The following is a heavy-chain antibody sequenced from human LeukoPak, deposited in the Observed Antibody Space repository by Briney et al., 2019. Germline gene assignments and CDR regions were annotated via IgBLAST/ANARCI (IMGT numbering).Heavy chain of an antibody. CDR2: INHSGST. Sequence: SETLSLTCAVYGGSFSGYYWSWIRQPPGKGLEWIGEINHSGSTNYNPSLKSRVTISVDTSKNQFSLKLSSVTAADTAVYYCARGPLSLYYYYYGMDVWGQGTTVTVSS. CDR3: ARGPLSLYYYYYGMDV. V-gene: IGHV4-34*01. CDR1: GGSFSGYY. J-gene: IGHJ6*02.